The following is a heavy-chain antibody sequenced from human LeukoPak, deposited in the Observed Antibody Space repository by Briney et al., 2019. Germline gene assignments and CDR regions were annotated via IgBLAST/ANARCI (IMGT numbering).Heavy chain of an antibody. V-gene: IGHV4-59*11. CDR1: GGSINSHY. J-gene: IGHJ4*02. D-gene: IGHD6-13*01. Sequence: SEPLSLTCSVSGGSINSHYWIWIRQSPGKGLEWIGYVFNGGSTNYNPSLKSRVTMSLDTSRDQFSLRLSSVTAADTAIYYCASRPAGGTWYGVFDFWSQGTLVTVSS. CDR2: VFNGGST. CDR3: ASRPAGGTWYGVFDF.